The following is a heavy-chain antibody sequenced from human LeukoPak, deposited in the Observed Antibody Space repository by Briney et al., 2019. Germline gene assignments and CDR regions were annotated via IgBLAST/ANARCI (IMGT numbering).Heavy chain of an antibody. CDR3: ASYYCSSGSCYFDA. Sequence: GGSLRLSCAVSGFTAGYNYMSWVRQAPGKGLEWVSVIYRGDTYYADSVKGRFTISRDDSKNTVFLQMNRLRADDTAVYFCASYYCSSGSCYFDAWGQGTLVAVSS. CDR2: IYRGDT. J-gene: IGHJ4*02. V-gene: IGHV3-53*01. CDR1: GFTAGYNY. D-gene: IGHD2-15*01.